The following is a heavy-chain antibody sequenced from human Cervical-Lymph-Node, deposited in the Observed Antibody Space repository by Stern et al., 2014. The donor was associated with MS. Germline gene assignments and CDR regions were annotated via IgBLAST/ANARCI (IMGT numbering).Heavy chain of an antibody. J-gene: IGHJ4*01. D-gene: IGHD4-11*01. CDR3: ALRRSYYVY. CDR2: LIPFFGAT. Sequence: VHLVESGSEVKKPGSSVKVSCKPSGDTFSNYALSWVRQAPGQGLEWVGGLIPFFGATRYGQKFQGRVTITPEESTGTAFMELSNLTSDDTAVYYCALRRSYYVYWGQGTLITVSS. CDR1: GDTFSNYA. V-gene: IGHV1-69*01.